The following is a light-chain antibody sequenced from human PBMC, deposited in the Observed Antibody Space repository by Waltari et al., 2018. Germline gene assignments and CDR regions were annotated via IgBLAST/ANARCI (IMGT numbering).Light chain of an antibody. J-gene: IGKJ3*01. V-gene: IGKV3-11*01. Sequence: VLTQSPATLSLSPGDRATLSCRANQSVNSYLAWYQQKVGQPPRLLIYDTSNRATGIPARFSGSGSGTDFSLTISSLEPEDFAIYYCQQRSNWPPVFTFGPGTKVDFK. CDR1: QSVNSY. CDR3: QQRSNWPPVFT. CDR2: DTS.